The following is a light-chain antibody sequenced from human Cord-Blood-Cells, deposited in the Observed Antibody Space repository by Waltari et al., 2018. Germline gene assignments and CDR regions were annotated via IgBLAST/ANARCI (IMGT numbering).Light chain of an antibody. J-gene: IGLJ3*02. CDR2: DVS. V-gene: IGLV2-11*01. Sequence: QSALTQPRPVSGSPGPSVTISCTGTSSDVGGYNYVPGYQQHPGKSPKLMIYDVSKRPSGVPDRFSGSKSGNTASLTISVLQAEDEADYYCCSYAGSYTWVFGGGTKLTVL. CDR1: SSDVGGYNY. CDR3: CSYAGSYTWV.